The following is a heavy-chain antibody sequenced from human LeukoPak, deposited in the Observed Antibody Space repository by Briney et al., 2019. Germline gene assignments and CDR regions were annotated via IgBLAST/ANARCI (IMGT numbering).Heavy chain of an antibody. D-gene: IGHD5-12*01. Sequence: PSETLSLTCTVSGGSISSSGYYWGWIRQPPGKGLEWIGSIYYSGSTYYNPSLKSRVTISVDTSKNQFSLKLSSVTAADTAVYYCASHSGYDRELDYWGQGTLVTVSS. V-gene: IGHV4-39*07. CDR2: IYYSGST. CDR3: ASHSGYDRELDY. J-gene: IGHJ4*02. CDR1: GGSISSSGYY.